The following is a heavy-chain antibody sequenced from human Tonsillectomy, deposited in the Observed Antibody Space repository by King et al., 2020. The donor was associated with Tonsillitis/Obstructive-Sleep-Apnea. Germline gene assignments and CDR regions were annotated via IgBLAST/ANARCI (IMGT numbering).Heavy chain of an antibody. CDR3: AGGAFRDTTTWFDP. J-gene: IGHJ5*02. Sequence: LPLQESGPGLVKASETLSLTCTVSGGSIRSSSYFWAWIRQPPGKGLEWIGSIYHSGNTYYNPSLKSRVSISVDTSKNHFSLNLTSVTAADAAVYYCAGGAFRDTTTWFDPWGQGTLVTVSS. CDR2: IYHSGNT. V-gene: IGHV4-39*02. CDR1: GGSIRSSSYF. D-gene: IGHD5-18*01.